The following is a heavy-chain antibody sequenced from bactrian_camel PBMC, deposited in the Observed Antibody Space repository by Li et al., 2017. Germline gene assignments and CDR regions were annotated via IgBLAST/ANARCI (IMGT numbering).Heavy chain of an antibody. CDR2: INSGGGST. J-gene: IGHJ4*01. CDR1: AYTGSRQC. D-gene: IGHD3*01. CDR3: AKGSFEYYLGWEYDF. Sequence: DVQLVESGGGSVQAGGSLRLSCAVSAYTGSRQCIGWFRQAPGKGLEWVSGINSGGGSTYYGDSVKGRFTISKDNAKNTLYLQMNSLKTEDMAMYYCAKGSFEYYLGWEYDFWGQGTQVTVS. V-gene: IGHV3S40*01.